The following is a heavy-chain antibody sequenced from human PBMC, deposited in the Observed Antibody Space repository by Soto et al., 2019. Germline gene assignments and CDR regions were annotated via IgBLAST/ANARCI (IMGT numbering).Heavy chain of an antibody. V-gene: IGHV4-39*01. J-gene: IGHJ5*02. CDR1: GGSISSSSYY. Sequence: QLQLQESGPGLVKPSETLSLTCTVSGGSISSSSYYWGWIRQPPGKGLEWMGSLYYSGSTYYNPSLKSRVTRSVDTSKNQFSLKLSSVTAADTAVYYCARHNKYYDILTGYYNWFDPWGQGTLVTVSS. CDR3: ARHNKYYDILTGYYNWFDP. CDR2: LYYSGST. D-gene: IGHD3-9*01.